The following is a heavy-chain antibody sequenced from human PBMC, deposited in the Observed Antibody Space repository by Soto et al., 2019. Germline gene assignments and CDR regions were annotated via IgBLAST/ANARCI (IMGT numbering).Heavy chain of an antibody. J-gene: IGHJ4*02. CDR1: GFTFSSYA. CDR3: AKDGGAYYYDSSGFDPVDY. CDR2: ISGSGGST. D-gene: IGHD3-22*01. Sequence: GGSLRLSXAASGFTFSSYAMSWVRQAPGKGLEWVSAISGSGGSTYYADSVKGRFTISRDNSKNTLYLQMNSLRAEDTAVYYCAKDGGAYYYDSSGFDPVDYWGQGTLVTVSS. V-gene: IGHV3-23*01.